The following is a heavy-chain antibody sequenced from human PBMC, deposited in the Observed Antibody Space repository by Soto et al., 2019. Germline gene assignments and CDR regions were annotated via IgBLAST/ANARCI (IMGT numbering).Heavy chain of an antibody. J-gene: IGHJ6*02. Sequence: QVQLQESGPGLVKPSETLSLTCTVSGGSISSYYWSWIRQPPGKGLEWIGYIYYSGSTNYNPSLKSRVTISVDTSKNQFSLKLSSVTAADTAVYYCARAASTPYDILTGYYPSTNYGMDVWGQGTTVTVSS. CDR1: GGSISSYY. V-gene: IGHV4-59*01. CDR2: IYYSGST. CDR3: ARAASTPYDILTGYYPSTNYGMDV. D-gene: IGHD3-9*01.